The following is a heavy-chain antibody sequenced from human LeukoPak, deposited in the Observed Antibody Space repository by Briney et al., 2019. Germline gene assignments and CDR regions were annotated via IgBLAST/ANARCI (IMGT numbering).Heavy chain of an antibody. D-gene: IGHD6-13*01. CDR2: INHSGST. CDR1: GGPFSGYY. CDR3: ARGHSSSWYGDAFDI. Sequence: SETLSLTCAVYGGPFSGYYWSWVRQPPGKGLEWIGEINHSGSTNYNPSLKSRVTISVDTSKNQFSLKLTSVTAADTGVYYCARGHSSSWYGDAFDIWDQGPMVSVSS. J-gene: IGHJ3*02. V-gene: IGHV4-34*01.